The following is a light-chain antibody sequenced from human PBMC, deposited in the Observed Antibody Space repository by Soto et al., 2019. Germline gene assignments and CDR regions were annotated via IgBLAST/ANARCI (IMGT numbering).Light chain of an antibody. CDR2: GVS. CDR3: QSYNDWPFA. V-gene: IGKV3-15*01. Sequence: DIVLTQSPATLSVSPGDTVTLSCRASESLFGFLAWYQQKPGQAPRLLMYGVSTRATGIPARFSGGGSATDFTLTISSLQSEDSPFYFCQSYNDWPFASGLGTRLEI. CDR1: ESLFGF. J-gene: IGKJ2*01.